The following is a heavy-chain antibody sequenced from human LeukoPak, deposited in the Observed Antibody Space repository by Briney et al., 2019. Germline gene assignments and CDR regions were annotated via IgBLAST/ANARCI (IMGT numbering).Heavy chain of an antibody. CDR2: IFSSGST. CDR1: GGSISSYY. V-gene: IGHV4-59*01. J-gene: IGHJ4*02. Sequence: PSETLSLTCTVSGGSISSYYWNWIRQPPGKGLEWIGYIFSSGSTNYNPSLRSRVTISVDTSKNQFSLKPSSVTAADTAVYYCARGPYYFDYWGQGTLVTVSS. CDR3: ARGPYYFDY.